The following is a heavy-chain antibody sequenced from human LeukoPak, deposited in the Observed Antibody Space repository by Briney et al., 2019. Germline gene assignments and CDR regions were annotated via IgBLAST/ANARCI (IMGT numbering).Heavy chain of an antibody. CDR3: ARGSVAGTSEFDY. CDR2: ITTYNANT. J-gene: IGHJ4*02. CDR1: GYTFINYG. D-gene: IGHD6-19*01. Sequence: ASVKVSCKASGYTFINYGIGWVRQAPGQGLEWMGWITTYNANTNSAQKIQGRFTMTTDTSTNTAYMELKSLTSDDTAVYYCARGSVAGTSEFDYWGQGTLVTVSS. V-gene: IGHV1-18*01.